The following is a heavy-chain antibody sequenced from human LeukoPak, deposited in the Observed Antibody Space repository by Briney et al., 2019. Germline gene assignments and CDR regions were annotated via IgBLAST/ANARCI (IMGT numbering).Heavy chain of an antibody. CDR2: IKEDGSAT. D-gene: IGHD1-1*01. Sequence: GGSLRLSCALSGFTFSTYWMSCVRQAPGKGPEWVANIKEDGSATYYVDSVKGRFTISRDNAKKSLYLQMNSLRAEDTAVYYFARDSPGYLAYDSWGQGTLVTVSS. J-gene: IGHJ4*02. V-gene: IGHV3-7*01. CDR3: ARDSPGYLAYDS. CDR1: GFTFSTYW.